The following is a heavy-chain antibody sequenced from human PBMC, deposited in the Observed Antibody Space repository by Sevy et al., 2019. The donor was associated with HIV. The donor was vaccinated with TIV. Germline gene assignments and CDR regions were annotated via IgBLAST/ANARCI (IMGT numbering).Heavy chain of an antibody. CDR1: GFTFSSYA. CDR2: ISGSGGST. Sequence: GGSVRLSCAASGFTFSSYAMSWVRQAPGKGLEWVSAISGSGGSTYYADSVKGRLTISRDNSKNTLYLQMNSLRAEDTAIYYCAKVRWEPTPPSYAFDYWGQGTLVTVSS. CDR3: AKVRWEPTPPSYAFDY. J-gene: IGHJ4*02. V-gene: IGHV3-23*01. D-gene: IGHD1-26*01.